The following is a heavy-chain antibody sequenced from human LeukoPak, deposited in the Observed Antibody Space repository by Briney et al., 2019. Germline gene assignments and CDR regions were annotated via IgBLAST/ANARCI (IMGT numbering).Heavy chain of an antibody. CDR3: ARVSESGSYFFRYNWFDP. Sequence: HPGGSLRLSCAASGFTFSSYWMGWVRQAPGKGLEWVANIKQDGSEKYYVDSVKGRFTISRDNAKNSLYLQMNSLRAEDTAVYYCARVSESGSYFFRYNWFDPWGQGTLVTVSS. J-gene: IGHJ5*02. D-gene: IGHD1-26*01. CDR1: GFTFSSYW. CDR2: IKQDGSEK. V-gene: IGHV3-7*01.